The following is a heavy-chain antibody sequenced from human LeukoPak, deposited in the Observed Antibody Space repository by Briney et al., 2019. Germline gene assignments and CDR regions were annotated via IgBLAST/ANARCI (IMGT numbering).Heavy chain of an antibody. CDR2: IYYSGST. CDR3: ARGAYDFWSGYYEDY. J-gene: IGHJ4*02. Sequence: SETLSLTCTVSGGSISSGGYYWSWIRQHPGKGLEWIGYIYYSGSTYYNPSLKSRVTISVDTSKNQFSLKLSSVTAADTAVYYCARGAYDFWSGYYEDYWGQGTLVTVSS. CDR1: GGSISSGGYY. D-gene: IGHD3-3*01. V-gene: IGHV4-31*03.